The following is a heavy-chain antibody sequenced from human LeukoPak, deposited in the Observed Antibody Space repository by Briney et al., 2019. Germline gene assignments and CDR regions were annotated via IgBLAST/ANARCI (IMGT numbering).Heavy chain of an antibody. J-gene: IGHJ4*02. CDR3: ARDRTYFGDFDY. V-gene: IGHV3-30*04. CDR2: ISYDGSNK. CDR1: GFTFRNYV. Sequence: GGSLRLSCEASGFTFRNYVIHWVRQAPGKGLEWVAVISYDGSNKYYADSVKGRFTISRDNSKNTLYLQMNSLRAEDTAVYYCARDRTYFGDFDYWGQGTLVTVSS. D-gene: IGHD3-16*01.